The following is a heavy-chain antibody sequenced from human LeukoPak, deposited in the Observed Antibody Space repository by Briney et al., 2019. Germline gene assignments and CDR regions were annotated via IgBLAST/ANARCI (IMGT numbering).Heavy chain of an antibody. Sequence: GGSLRLSCAASGFTFSGSAMHWVRQASGKGLEWVGRIRSKANSYATAYAASVKGRFTISRDDSKNTAYLQMNSLKTEDTAVYYCARRVVVVAATRVYYYYYMDVWGKGTTVTVSS. CDR3: ARRVVVVAATRVYYYYYMDV. D-gene: IGHD2-15*01. J-gene: IGHJ6*03. CDR1: GFTFSGSA. CDR2: IRSKANSYAT. V-gene: IGHV3-73*01.